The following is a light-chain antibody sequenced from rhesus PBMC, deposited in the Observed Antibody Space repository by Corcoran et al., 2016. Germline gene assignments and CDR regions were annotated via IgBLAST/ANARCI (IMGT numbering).Light chain of an antibody. CDR1: QDITNS. Sequence: DIQMTQSPSSLSASVGDRVTITFRASQDITNSLAWYQLKPGKTPKPLIYYSSRLETGVPSRFSGGRSGTEDTLPITRLQPEDIATYYCQQYQYLPVTFGGGTNVEL. CDR3: QQYQYLPVT. J-gene: IGKJ4*01. CDR2: YSS. V-gene: IGKV1-66*01.